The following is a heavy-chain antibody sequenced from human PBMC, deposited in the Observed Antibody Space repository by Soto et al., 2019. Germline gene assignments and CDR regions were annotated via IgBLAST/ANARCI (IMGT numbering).Heavy chain of an antibody. J-gene: IGHJ5*02. Sequence: SVKVSCKASGGTFSSYAISWVRQAPGQGLEWMGGIIPIFGTANYAQKFQGRVTITADESTSTAYMELSSLRSEDTAVYYCARDNYYYDSSGQAWFDPWGQGTLVTVSS. V-gene: IGHV1-69*13. CDR2: IIPIFGTA. CDR3: ARDNYYYDSSGQAWFDP. CDR1: GGTFSSYA. D-gene: IGHD3-22*01.